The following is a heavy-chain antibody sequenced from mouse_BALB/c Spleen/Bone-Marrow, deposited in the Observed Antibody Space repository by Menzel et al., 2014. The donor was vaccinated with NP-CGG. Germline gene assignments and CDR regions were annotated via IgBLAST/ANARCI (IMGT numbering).Heavy chain of an antibody. Sequence: VQLQRSGAALVKPGASVKLSCKASGYTFTSYWLHWVKQRPGQGLEWIGEINPSNGRTNYNEKCKSKATLTVDKSSSTADMQLSSLTSEDSAVYDCARWYEGDWGQGTTLTVSS. D-gene: IGHD2-14*01. CDR3: ARWYEGD. J-gene: IGHJ2*01. CDR1: GYTFTSYW. V-gene: IGHV1S81*02. CDR2: INPSNGRT.